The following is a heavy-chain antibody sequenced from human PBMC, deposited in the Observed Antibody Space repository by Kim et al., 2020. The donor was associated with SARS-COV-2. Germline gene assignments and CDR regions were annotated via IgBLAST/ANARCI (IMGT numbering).Heavy chain of an antibody. CDR3: ARQGEQLAALDY. Sequence: SETLSLTCTVSGGSISSSSSYWGWIRQPPGKGLEWIGSIYYSGSTYYNPSLKSRVTISVDTSKNQFSLKLSSVTAADTAVYYCARQGEQLAALDYLGQGTLVTGSS. D-gene: IGHD6-6*01. J-gene: IGHJ4*02. CDR1: GGSISSSSSY. CDR2: IYYSGST. V-gene: IGHV4-39*01.